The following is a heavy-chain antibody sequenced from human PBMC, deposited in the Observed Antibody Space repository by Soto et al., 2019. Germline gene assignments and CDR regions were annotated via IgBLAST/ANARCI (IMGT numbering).Heavy chain of an antibody. Sequence: GESLKISCTGSGYSFTNSWIGWVRQMPGKGLEWMGIIFPGVSDTRYSPSFQGQVTISVDKSISTVYLQWSSLKASDTAVYYCARNSNWGLGNFDYWAQGTLVTVSS. J-gene: IGHJ4*02. CDR3: ARNSNWGLGNFDY. CDR2: IFPGVSDT. V-gene: IGHV5-51*01. D-gene: IGHD7-27*01. CDR1: GYSFTNSW.